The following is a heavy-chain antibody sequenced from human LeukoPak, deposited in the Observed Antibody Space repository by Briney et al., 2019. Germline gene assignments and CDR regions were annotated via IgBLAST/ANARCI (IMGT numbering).Heavy chain of an antibody. CDR1: DDSIGNYY. J-gene: IGHJ6*02. Sequence: SETLSLTCTVSDDSIGNYYWSWIRQSPGEGLEWIGYIYFSGSTNYDPSLKRRVTMSVVTSKNQFSLRLTSVTAADTATYYCARVGGSNFYNYGMDVWGQGTTVIVSS. CDR2: IYFSGST. D-gene: IGHD4-4*01. V-gene: IGHV4-59*01. CDR3: ARVGGSNFYNYGMDV.